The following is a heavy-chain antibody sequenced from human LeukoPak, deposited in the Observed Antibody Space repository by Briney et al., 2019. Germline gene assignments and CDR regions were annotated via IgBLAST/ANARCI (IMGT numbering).Heavy chain of an antibody. D-gene: IGHD5-24*01. CDR1: GYTFTSYD. CDR2: MNPNSGNT. J-gene: IGHJ3*02. CDR3: ARSEGDGYPVAFDI. Sequence: GASVKVSCKSSGYTFTSYDIHWVRQATGQGREWMGWMNPNSGNTGYAQKFQGRVTMTRNTSISTAYMELSSLRSEDTAVYYCARSEGDGYPVAFDIWGQGTMVTVSS. V-gene: IGHV1-8*01.